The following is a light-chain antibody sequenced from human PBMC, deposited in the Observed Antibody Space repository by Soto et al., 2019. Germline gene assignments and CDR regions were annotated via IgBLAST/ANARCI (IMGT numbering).Light chain of an antibody. J-gene: IGLJ7*01. CDR1: SSNIGNFY. CDR3: AAWDDSLSGPGV. V-gene: IGLV1-47*01. CDR2: KNN. Sequence: QSVLTQPPSASGTPGQRVTISCSGSSSNIGNFYVYWYQQLPGTAPKLLIYKNNQRPLGVPDRFSGSQSGTSASLAISALRSEEEADYYCAAWDDSLSGPGVFGGGTQLTVL.